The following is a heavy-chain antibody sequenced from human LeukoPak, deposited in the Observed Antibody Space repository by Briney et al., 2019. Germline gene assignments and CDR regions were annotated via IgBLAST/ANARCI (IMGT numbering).Heavy chain of an antibody. CDR2: VDPEDGET. CDR3: TTCSSYGSAPPVS. D-gene: IGHD3-10*01. Sequence: ASXKISCKVSGYTFPNYCIHWVRQAPGKGLEWVGLVDPEDGETFYAWKFQGRVTITADTSTDTAYMEMSTLTYEDTTLYYSTTCSSYGSAPPVSWGQGTVVTVSS. CDR1: GYTFPNYC. J-gene: IGHJ5*02. V-gene: IGHV1-69-2*01.